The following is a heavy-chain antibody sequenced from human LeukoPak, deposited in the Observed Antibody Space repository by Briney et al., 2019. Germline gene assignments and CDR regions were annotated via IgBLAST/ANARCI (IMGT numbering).Heavy chain of an antibody. CDR2: ISSGASAI. Sequence: TGGSLRLSRAASGFTFSSYDMNWVRQAPGKGLEWVSYISSGASAIYYADSVEGRFTISRDNAQNSLYLQMNSLRAEDTAVYYCARENEYGSSSFDYWGQGTLVTVSS. CDR1: GFTFSSYD. V-gene: IGHV3-48*03. J-gene: IGHJ4*02. D-gene: IGHD6-6*01. CDR3: ARENEYGSSSFDY.